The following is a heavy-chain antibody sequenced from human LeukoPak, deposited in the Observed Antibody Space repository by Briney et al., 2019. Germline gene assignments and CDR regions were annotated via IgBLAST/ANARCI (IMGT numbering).Heavy chain of an antibody. J-gene: IGHJ6*04. V-gene: IGHV4-30-4*01. CDR3: AREGAGTDKGGTDV. CDR2: IYYSGST. Sequence: SETLSLTCTVSGGSINSGDYYWSWIRQPPGKGLEWIGYIYYSGSTYYNPSLKSRVTISVDTSKNQFSLKLSSVTAADTAVYYCAREGAGTDKGGTDVWGKGTTVTVSS. D-gene: IGHD1/OR15-1a*01. CDR1: GGSINSGDYY.